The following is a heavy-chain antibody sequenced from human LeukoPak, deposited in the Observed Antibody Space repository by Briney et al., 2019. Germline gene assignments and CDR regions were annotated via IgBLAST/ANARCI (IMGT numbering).Heavy chain of an antibody. CDR1: GGSISSYY. Sequence: SETLSLTCTVSGGSISSYYWSWIRQPAGKGLEWIGRIYTSGSTNYNPSPKSRVTMSVDTSKNQFSLKLSSVTAADTAVYYCARDNGGWYLPLSYSDYWGQGTLVTVSS. CDR3: ARDNGGWYLPLSYSDY. D-gene: IGHD6-19*01. J-gene: IGHJ4*02. CDR2: IYTSGST. V-gene: IGHV4-4*07.